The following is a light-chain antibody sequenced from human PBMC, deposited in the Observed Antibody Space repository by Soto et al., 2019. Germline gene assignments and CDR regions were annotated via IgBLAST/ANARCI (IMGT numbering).Light chain of an antibody. CDR2: VVS. J-gene: IGKJ4*01. CDR1: QSVTSNS. CDR3: QQRSKRPLT. V-gene: IGKV3D-20*02. Sequence: EIVLTQSSSTLSVSPGERVTLSCRASQSVTSNSLAWYQQKPGQAPILLIYVVSSSATGIPDRFSGSGSGTNFTLTISSLEPEDFSAYYCQQRSKRPLTFGGGTKVEIK.